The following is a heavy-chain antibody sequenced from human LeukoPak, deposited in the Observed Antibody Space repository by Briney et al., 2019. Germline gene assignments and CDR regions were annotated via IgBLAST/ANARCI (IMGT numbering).Heavy chain of an antibody. CDR2: ISAYNGNT. Sequence: ASVKVSCKASGYTFTSYDISWVRQAPGQGLEWMGWISAYNGNTNYAQKLQGRVTMTTDTSTSTAYMELRSLRSDDTAVYYCARVKGGGSYYAPFDYWGQGTLVTVSS. CDR1: GYTFTSYD. V-gene: IGHV1-18*01. CDR3: ARVKGGGSYYAPFDY. J-gene: IGHJ4*02. D-gene: IGHD1-26*01.